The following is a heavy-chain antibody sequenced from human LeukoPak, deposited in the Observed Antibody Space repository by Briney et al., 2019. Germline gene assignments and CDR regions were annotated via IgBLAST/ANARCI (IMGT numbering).Heavy chain of an antibody. J-gene: IGHJ4*02. CDR3: ARVHPQGTYY. Sequence: AESLTLSWAASGFTFSDYYMSWIRPPAGKGLEWVSYIRSSGSNIYYADSVKGRFTISRDNAKNPLYLQMNSLRAEDTAVYYCARVHPQGTYYWGQGTLVTVSS. CDR1: GFTFSDYY. CDR2: IRSSGSNI. V-gene: IGHV3-11*01.